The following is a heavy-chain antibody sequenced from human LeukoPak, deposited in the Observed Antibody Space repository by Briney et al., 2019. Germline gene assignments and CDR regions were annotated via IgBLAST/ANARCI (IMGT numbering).Heavy chain of an antibody. CDR3: ARTDTVMTPWGY. V-gene: IGHV4-59*01. CDR2: IYYSGTT. D-gene: IGHD5-18*01. CDR1: GGSISSYY. J-gene: IGHJ4*02. Sequence: SETLSLTCTVSGGSISSYYWSWIRQPPGKGLEWIGDIYYSGTTNYNPSLRSRVAMSVDTSKNQFSLKLISVTAADTAVYYCARTDTVMTPWGYWGQGTLVTVSS.